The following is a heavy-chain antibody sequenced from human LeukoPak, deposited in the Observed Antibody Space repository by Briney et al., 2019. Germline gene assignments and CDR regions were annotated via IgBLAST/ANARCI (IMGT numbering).Heavy chain of an antibody. CDR1: GFTFSSYA. J-gene: IGHJ4*02. CDR3: AKDVVGAINYFDY. Sequence: GGSLGLSCAASGFTFSSYAMSWVRQAPGKGLEWVSAISGSGGSSTYYADSVKGRFTISRDNSKNTLYLQMNSLRAEDTAVYYCAKDVVGAINYFDYWGQGTLVTVSS. V-gene: IGHV3-23*01. D-gene: IGHD1-26*01. CDR2: ISGSGGSST.